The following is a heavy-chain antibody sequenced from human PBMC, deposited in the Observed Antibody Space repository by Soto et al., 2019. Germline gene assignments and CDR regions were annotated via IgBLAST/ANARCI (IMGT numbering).Heavy chain of an antibody. Sequence: EVQLLESGGGLVQPGGSLRLSFAASGFTFSSYAMSWVRQAPGKGLEWVSAISGSGGSTYYGDSVKGRFTISRDNSKNTLYLQMNSLRAEDTAVYYCAKGSSGWYERFDYWGQGTLVTVSS. CDR2: ISGSGGST. D-gene: IGHD6-19*01. CDR1: GFTFSSYA. J-gene: IGHJ4*02. CDR3: AKGSSGWYERFDY. V-gene: IGHV3-23*01.